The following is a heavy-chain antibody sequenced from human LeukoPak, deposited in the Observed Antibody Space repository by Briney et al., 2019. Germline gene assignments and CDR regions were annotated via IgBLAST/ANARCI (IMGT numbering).Heavy chain of an antibody. CDR1: GYSISSGYY. J-gene: IGHJ5*02. D-gene: IGHD6-6*01. CDR3: AREGIAARPYWFDP. V-gene: IGHV4-38-2*02. Sequence: SETLSLTCTVSGYSISSGYYWGWIRQPPGKGPEWIGSIYHSGSTYYNPSLKSRVTISVDTSKNQFSLKLSSVTAADTAVYYCAREGIAARPYWFDPWGQGTLVTVSS. CDR2: IYHSGST.